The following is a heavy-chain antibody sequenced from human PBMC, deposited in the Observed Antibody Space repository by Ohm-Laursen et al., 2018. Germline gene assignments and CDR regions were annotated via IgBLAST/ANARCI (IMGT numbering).Heavy chain of an antibody. D-gene: IGHD2-15*01. CDR2: ISGSGGST. CDR3: ASLGYCSGGSCLWAFDI. V-gene: IGHV3-23*01. CDR1: GFIFSNYA. J-gene: IGHJ3*02. Sequence: SLRLSCAASGFIFSNYAMSWVRQAPGQGLQWVSYISGSGGSTYYADSVKGRFTISRDNSKNTLFLQMSSLRAEDTAVYYCASLGYCSGGSCLWAFDIWGQGTMVTVSS.